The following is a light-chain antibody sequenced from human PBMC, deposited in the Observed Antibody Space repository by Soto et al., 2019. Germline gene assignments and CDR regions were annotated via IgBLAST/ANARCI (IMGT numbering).Light chain of an antibody. Sequence: SALTQPASVSGSAGQSITISCTGTSSDVGGYQYVSWYQQHPGKAPKLMIYDVSNRPSGVSNRFSGSKSGNTASLTISGLQAEDEADYYCSSYTSTSTWVFGGGTKVTVL. CDR2: DVS. CDR3: SSYTSTSTWV. CDR1: SSDVGGYQY. J-gene: IGLJ3*02. V-gene: IGLV2-14*01.